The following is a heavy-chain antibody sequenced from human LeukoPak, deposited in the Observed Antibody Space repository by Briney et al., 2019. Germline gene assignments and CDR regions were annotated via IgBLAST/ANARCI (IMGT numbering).Heavy chain of an antibody. CDR2: IKQDGSEK. J-gene: IGHJ6*03. Sequence: PGGSLRLSCAASGFTFSSYWMSWVRQAPGKGLEWVANIKQDGSEKDYVDSVKGRFTISRDTAKNSLYLQMNSLRAEDTAVYYCAKDNKAYYEMGYMDVWGKGTTVTVSS. CDR3: AKDNKAYYEMGYMDV. D-gene: IGHD3-22*01. V-gene: IGHV3-7*01. CDR1: GFTFSSYW.